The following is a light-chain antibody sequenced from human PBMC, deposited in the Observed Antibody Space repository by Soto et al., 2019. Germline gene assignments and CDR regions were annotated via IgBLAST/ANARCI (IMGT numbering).Light chain of an antibody. CDR3: QQYFSAPLT. V-gene: IGKV4-1*01. CDR1: QSILSSSNNKNY. J-gene: IGKJ4*01. Sequence: DIVMTQSPDSLAVSLGERATTNCKSSQSILSSSNNKNYLAWYQQRPGQPPKLLIYWASTRQSGVPDRISGSGSGADFTLTISSLQAEDVAVYYCQQYFSAPLTFGVGTKVEIK. CDR2: WAS.